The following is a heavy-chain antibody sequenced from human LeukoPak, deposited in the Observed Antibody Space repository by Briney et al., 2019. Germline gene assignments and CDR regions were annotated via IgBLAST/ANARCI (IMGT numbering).Heavy chain of an antibody. Sequence: PGGSLRLSCAASGLSFCSNNMHWVRQAPGGGLEGVAYISAGGGTIFSADSLKGRFTISRDNARESLYLQMNSLRAEDTAVYYCTRDLGLRRMIWGPGTLVSVSS. CDR1: GLSFCSNN. J-gene: IGHJ2*01. V-gene: IGHV3-48*04. CDR2: ISAGGGTI. CDR3: TRDLGLRRMI.